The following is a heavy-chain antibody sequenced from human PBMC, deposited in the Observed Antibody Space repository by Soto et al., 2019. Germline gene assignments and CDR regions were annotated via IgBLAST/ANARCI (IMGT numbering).Heavy chain of an antibody. CDR3: AADIVATITLKY. D-gene: IGHD5-12*01. J-gene: IGHJ4*02. CDR1: GFTFSSYA. CDR2: ISGSGGST. V-gene: IGHV3-23*01. Sequence: GESLKISCAASGFTFSSYAMSWVRQAPGKGLEWVSAISGSGGSTYYADSVKGRFTISRDNSKNTLYLQMNSLRAEDTAVYYCAADIVATITLKYWGQGTLVTVSS.